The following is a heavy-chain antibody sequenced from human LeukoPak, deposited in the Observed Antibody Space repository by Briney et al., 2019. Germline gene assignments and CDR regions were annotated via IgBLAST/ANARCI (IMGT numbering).Heavy chain of an antibody. CDR2: IIPIFGTA. CDR3: ERDQNDYGDYEDAFDI. Sequence: GASVKVSCKASGGTFSSYAISWVRQAPGQGHELMGGIIPIFGTANYAQKFQGRVTITADESTSTAYMELSSLRSEDTAVYYCERDQNDYGDYEDAFDIWGQGTMVTVSS. D-gene: IGHD4-17*01. V-gene: IGHV1-69*13. J-gene: IGHJ3*02. CDR1: GGTFSSYA.